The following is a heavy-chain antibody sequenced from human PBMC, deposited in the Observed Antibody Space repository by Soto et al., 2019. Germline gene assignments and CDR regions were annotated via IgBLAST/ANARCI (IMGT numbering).Heavy chain of an antibody. CDR2: ISSDGNHK. J-gene: IGHJ4*02. V-gene: IGHV3-30*09. CDR3: ARLEQPLFEY. CDR1: GFSVSAYT. D-gene: IGHD1-1*01. Sequence: QVQLVESGGGVVQPGRSLRLSCAASGFSVSAYTVHWVRQAPGKGLEWVAVISSDGNHKYYTDSVKGRFAISRDTSTNTVFLQMNSLGPEDAAVYYCARLEQPLFEYWGQGTRVTVSA.